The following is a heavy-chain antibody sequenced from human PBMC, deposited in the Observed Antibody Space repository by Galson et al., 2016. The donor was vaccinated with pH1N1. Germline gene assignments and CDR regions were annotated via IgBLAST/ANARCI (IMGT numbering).Heavy chain of an antibody. CDR1: GGSFRNFV. D-gene: IGHD1-1*01. J-gene: IGHJ5*02. CDR2: LMPIFNTP. CDR3: ARETVAAAWYNPFDP. V-gene: IGHV1-69*13. Sequence: SVKVSCKASGGSFRNFVVSWMRQAPGQGLEWMGGLMPIFNTPKYAQKFQGRVTISADESSTTTYMELSGLTSEDTAGYFCARETVAAAWYNPFDPWGQGTLVSVSS.